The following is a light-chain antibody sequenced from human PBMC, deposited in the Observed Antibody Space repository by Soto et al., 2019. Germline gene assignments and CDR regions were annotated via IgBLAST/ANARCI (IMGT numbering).Light chain of an antibody. CDR3: QQYNNWPRST. CDR1: QSVSSN. Sequence: EVVMTQSPATLSVSPGERATLSCRASQSVSSNLAWYQQKPGQAPRLLIYGASTRATGIPARFSGSGSGTEFTLTISSLQSEDFAVYYCQQYNNWPRSTFGQGTRWIS. V-gene: IGKV3-15*01. CDR2: GAS. J-gene: IGKJ1*01.